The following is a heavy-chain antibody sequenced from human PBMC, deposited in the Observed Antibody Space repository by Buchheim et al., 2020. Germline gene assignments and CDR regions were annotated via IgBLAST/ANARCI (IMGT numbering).Heavy chain of an antibody. CDR2: INHSGST. Sequence: QVQLQQWGAGLLKPSETLSLTCAVYGGSFSGYYWSWIRQPPGKGLEWIGEINHSGSTNYNPSLKSRVTISVDTSKNQFSLKLSSVTAADTAVYYCAREGYGDYVWGSYRQNWFDPWGQGTL. CDR3: AREGYGDYVWGSYRQNWFDP. V-gene: IGHV4-34*01. J-gene: IGHJ5*02. D-gene: IGHD3-16*02. CDR1: GGSFSGYY.